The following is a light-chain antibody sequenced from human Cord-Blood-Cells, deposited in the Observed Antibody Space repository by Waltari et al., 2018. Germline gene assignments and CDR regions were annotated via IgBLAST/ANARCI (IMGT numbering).Light chain of an antibody. Sequence: EIVLTQSPGTLSLSPGDRATPPCRASQSVSSSYLAWYQQKPGQAPKLLIYGASSRATGIPDRFSGSGSGTDFTLTISRLEPEDFAVYYCQQYDSSPLTFGGGTKVEIK. V-gene: IGKV3-20*01. J-gene: IGKJ4*01. CDR1: QSVSSSY. CDR2: GAS. CDR3: QQYDSSPLT.